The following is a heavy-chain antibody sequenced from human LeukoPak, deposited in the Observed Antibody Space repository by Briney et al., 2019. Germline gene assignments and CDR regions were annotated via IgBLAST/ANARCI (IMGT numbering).Heavy chain of an antibody. D-gene: IGHD3-3*01. Sequence: ASVKVSCKASGYTFTSYGISWVRQAPGQGLEWMGWISAYNGNTNYAQKFQGRVTMTRDTSISTAYMELSRLRSDDTAVYYCARGRLRFLEPFDYWGQGTLVTVSS. V-gene: IGHV1-18*01. CDR1: GYTFTSYG. CDR3: ARGRLRFLEPFDY. CDR2: ISAYNGNT. J-gene: IGHJ4*02.